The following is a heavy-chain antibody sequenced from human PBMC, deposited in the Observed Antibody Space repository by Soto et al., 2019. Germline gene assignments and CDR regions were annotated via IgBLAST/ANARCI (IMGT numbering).Heavy chain of an antibody. D-gene: IGHD3-16*01. V-gene: IGHV5-10-1*01. J-gene: IGHJ4*02. Sequence: PGESLKISCEGSGYQFTNYWINWVRQMPGKGLEWMGRIDPSDSYTNYSPSFEGHVTFLVDKSLSTTYVQWSSLKASDTAMYYCGRQGGDGYNIDYWGQGTLVTVSS. CDR3: GRQGGDGYNIDY. CDR1: GYQFTNYW. CDR2: IDPSDSYT.